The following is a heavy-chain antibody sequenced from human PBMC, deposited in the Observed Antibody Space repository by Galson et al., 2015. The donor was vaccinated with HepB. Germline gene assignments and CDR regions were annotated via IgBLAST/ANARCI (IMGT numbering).Heavy chain of an antibody. V-gene: IGHV3-23*01. CDR1: GFTFSNYA. Sequence: LRLSCAASGFTFSNYAMSWVRQAPGKGLEWVTGISGSGDITSYADSVKGHFTIYRDNSKNTLYLQMNSLRAEDTAIYYCVKDKVPMARNRRDEYWGQGTLVTVSS. D-gene: IGHD5-24*01. CDR2: ISGSGDIT. J-gene: IGHJ4*02. CDR3: VKDKVPMARNRRDEY.